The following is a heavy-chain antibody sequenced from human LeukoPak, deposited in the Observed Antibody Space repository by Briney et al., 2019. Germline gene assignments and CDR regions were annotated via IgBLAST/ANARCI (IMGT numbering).Heavy chain of an antibody. CDR2: ISISSSII. Sequence: GGSLRLSYAASEFSVGSNYMTWVRQAPGKGLEWVSYISISSSIIYYADSVKGRFTISRDNAKNSLYLQMNSLRAEDTAVYYCARVNYGDYLPSFDYWGQGTLVTVSS. CDR3: ARVNYGDYLPSFDY. J-gene: IGHJ4*02. CDR1: EFSVGSNY. D-gene: IGHD4-17*01. V-gene: IGHV3-48*01.